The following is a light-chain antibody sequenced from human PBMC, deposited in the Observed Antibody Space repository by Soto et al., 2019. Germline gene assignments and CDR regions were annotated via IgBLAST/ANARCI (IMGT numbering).Light chain of an antibody. CDR2: DAS. CDR1: QSVYSY. Sequence: EIVLTQSPATLSLSPGERDTLSCRASQSVYSYLAWYQQKPGQAPRLLIYDASNRATGIPARFSSSGSGTDFTLTISSLEPEDFAVYYCQQRSNWPGTFGQGTKVDIK. V-gene: IGKV3-11*01. CDR3: QQRSNWPGT. J-gene: IGKJ1*01.